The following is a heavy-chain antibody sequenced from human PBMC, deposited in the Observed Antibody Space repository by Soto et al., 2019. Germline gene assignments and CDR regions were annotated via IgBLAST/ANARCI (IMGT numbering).Heavy chain of an antibody. CDR3: ARRYGGNFDY. J-gene: IGHJ4*02. V-gene: IGHV4-61*01. CDR1: GASISSGNW. Sequence: SETLSLTCAVSGASISSGNWWSWVRQPPGKGLEWIGYIYYSGSTNYNPSLKSRVTISVDTSKNQFSLKLSSVTAADTAVYYCARRYGGNFDYWGQGTLVTVSS. D-gene: IGHD3-16*01. CDR2: IYYSGST.